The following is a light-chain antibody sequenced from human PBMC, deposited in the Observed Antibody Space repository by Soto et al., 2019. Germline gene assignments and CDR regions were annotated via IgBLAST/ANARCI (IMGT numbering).Light chain of an antibody. CDR3: TSYTSSNTVV. Sequence: QSALTQPPSVSGSPGQSVTISCTGSSSDVGNYNRVSWYQQPPGTAPKLMIYEVSNRPSGVPERFSGSKSGNTASLTISGLQAEDEADYYCTSYTSSNTVVFGGGTKLTVL. CDR1: SSDVGNYNR. CDR2: EVS. V-gene: IGLV2-18*02. J-gene: IGLJ3*02.